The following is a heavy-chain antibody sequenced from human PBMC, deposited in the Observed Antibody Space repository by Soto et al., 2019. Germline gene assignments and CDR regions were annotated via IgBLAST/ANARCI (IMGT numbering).Heavy chain of an antibody. D-gene: IGHD3-16*01. CDR2: ISAYNGNT. J-gene: IGHJ4*02. CDR3: ARGGAPIDY. CDR1: GYTFTNFG. Sequence: QVQLVQSGAEVKKPGASVKVSCKASGYTFTNFGIIWVRQAPGQGLEWMGWISAYNGNTNSAQNFQGRVTMTTDTSTSTAYMELRRRRSGDTAVYYFARGGAPIDYWGQGTLVTVSS. V-gene: IGHV1-18*01.